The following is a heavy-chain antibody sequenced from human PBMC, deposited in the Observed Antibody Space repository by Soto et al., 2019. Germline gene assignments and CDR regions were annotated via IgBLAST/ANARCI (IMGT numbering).Heavy chain of an antibody. J-gene: IGHJ4*02. CDR1: GFTFSSYG. V-gene: IGHV3-30*18. D-gene: IGHD6-13*01. CDR2: ISYDGSNK. Sequence: QVQLVESGGGVVQPGRSLRLSCAASGFTFSSYGMHWVRQAPGKGLEWVAVISYDGSNKYYADSVKGRFTISRDNSKNTLYLQMNSLRAEDTAVYYCAKDGGDVQQLDFDYWGQGTLVTVSS. CDR3: AKDGGDVQQLDFDY.